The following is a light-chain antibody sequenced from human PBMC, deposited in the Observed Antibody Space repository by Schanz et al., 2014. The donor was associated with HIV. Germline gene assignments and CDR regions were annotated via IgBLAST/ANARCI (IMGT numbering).Light chain of an antibody. J-gene: IGLJ1*01. Sequence: QSVLTQPPSASGSPGQSVTISCTGTSSDVGNYNYVSWYQQYPGKAPKLIIYDVTKRPSGVPDRFSGSKSGTSASLAITGLQAEDEADYYCQSYDSSLSGSFVFGTGTKLTVL. V-gene: IGLV2-8*01. CDR2: DVT. CDR3: QSYDSSLSGSFV. CDR1: SSDVGNYNY.